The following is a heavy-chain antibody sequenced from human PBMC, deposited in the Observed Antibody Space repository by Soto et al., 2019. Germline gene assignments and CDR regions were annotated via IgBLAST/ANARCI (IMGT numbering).Heavy chain of an antibody. J-gene: IGHJ5*02. Sequence: GGSLRLSCAASGFTFSSYAMSWVRQAPGKGLEWVSAISGSGGSTYYPDSVKGRFTISRDNSKNTLYLQMNSLRAEDTAVYYCAKQIWPYCSGGSCPNWFDPWGQGTLVTVSS. CDR1: GFTFSSYA. V-gene: IGHV3-23*01. D-gene: IGHD2-15*01. CDR2: ISGSGGST. CDR3: AKQIWPYCSGGSCPNWFDP.